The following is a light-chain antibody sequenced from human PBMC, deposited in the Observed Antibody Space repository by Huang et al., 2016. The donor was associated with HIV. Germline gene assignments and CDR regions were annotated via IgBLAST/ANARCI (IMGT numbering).Light chain of an antibody. J-gene: IGKJ1*01. CDR1: QSVSTN. V-gene: IGKV3-15*01. CDR2: AAS. CDR3: LQYNTWPKT. Sequence: ETEMTQLPATLSVSPGESATLSCRASQSVSTNLAWYQQKPGQAPRHVIYAASTRATGIPGRFGGSGSGTEFTLTISSLQSEDFAIYYCLQYNTWPKTFGQGTKVDFK.